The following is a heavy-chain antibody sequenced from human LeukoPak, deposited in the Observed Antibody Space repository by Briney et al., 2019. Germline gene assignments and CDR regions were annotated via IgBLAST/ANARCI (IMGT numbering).Heavy chain of an antibody. Sequence: GGSLRLSCTASGFTFSSQELTWARQAPGKGLEWVSSISAGDTYINYADSVKGRFTISRDDSKNTLYLQMSSLRAEDTAVYYCAKHYVRGLAVANTDYWGQGTLVTVSS. CDR1: GFTFSSQE. J-gene: IGHJ4*02. V-gene: IGHV3-23*01. D-gene: IGHD6-19*01. CDR2: ISAGDTYI. CDR3: AKHYVRGLAVANTDY.